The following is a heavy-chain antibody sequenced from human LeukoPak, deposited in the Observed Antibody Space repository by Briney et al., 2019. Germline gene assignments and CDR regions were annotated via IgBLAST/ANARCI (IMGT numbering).Heavy chain of an antibody. V-gene: IGHV1-3*01. D-gene: IGHD6-13*01. CDR3: AREYSSSWYFWFDP. Sequence: RRASVKVSCKASGYTFTSYAMHWVRQAPGQRLEWMGWINAGNGNTKYSQKFQGRVTITRDTSASTAYMELSSLRSEDTAVYYCAREYSSSWYFWFDPWGQGTLVTVSS. J-gene: IGHJ5*02. CDR2: INAGNGNT. CDR1: GYTFTSYA.